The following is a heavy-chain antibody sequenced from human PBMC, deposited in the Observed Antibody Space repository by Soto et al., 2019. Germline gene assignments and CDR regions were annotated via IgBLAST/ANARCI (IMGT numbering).Heavy chain of an antibody. Sequence: EVQLVESGGGLVKPGGSLRLSCAASGLTFSSHSMNWVRQAPGKGLEWVSSISSSSSYIYYADSVKGRFTISRDNAKNSLYLQMNSLRAEDTAVYYCARGRGDLKATAPPLDYWGQGTLVTVSS. CDR3: ARGRGDLKATAPPLDY. V-gene: IGHV3-21*01. J-gene: IGHJ4*02. D-gene: IGHD6-6*01. CDR1: GLTFSSHS. CDR2: ISSSSSYI.